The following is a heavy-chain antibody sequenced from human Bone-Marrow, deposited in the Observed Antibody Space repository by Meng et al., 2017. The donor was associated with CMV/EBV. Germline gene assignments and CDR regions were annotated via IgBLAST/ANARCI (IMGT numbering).Heavy chain of an antibody. CDR2: IKQDGSKQ. V-gene: IGHV3-7*01. Sequence: GGSLRLSCAASGFTFSGYWMSWVRRTPGKGLEWVANIKQDGSKQYFVDSVKDRFTISRDNAKSSLYLQMNSLRGEDTALYYCARPLSSSRTSPMDYWGQGTLVTVSS. CDR1: GFTFSGYW. D-gene: IGHD2-2*01. CDR3: ARPLSSSRTSPMDY. J-gene: IGHJ4*02.